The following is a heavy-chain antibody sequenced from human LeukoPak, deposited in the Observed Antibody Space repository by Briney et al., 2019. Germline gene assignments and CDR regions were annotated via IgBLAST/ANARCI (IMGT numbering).Heavy chain of an antibody. CDR1: GFTFSSYA. CDR2: VSGSGGST. Sequence: GGSLRLSCAASGFTFSSYAMSWVRQAPGKGLEWVSAVSGSGGSTYYADSVKGRFTISRDNSKNTLYLQMNSLRAEDTAVYYCARGLRYGGIYYFDYWGQGTLVTVSS. CDR3: ARGLRYGGIYYFDY. J-gene: IGHJ4*02. V-gene: IGHV3-23*01. D-gene: IGHD4-23*01.